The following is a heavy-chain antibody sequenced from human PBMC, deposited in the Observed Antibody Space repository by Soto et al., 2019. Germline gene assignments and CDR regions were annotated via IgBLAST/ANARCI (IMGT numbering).Heavy chain of an antibody. Sequence: PSWTLSLTCTVSVGSISSGDYYWNWIRHPPGKGLEWIGYIYYTGTTKYNPSLKSRATLSVDTAKNRFSLNLTSLTAADTAVYYCARGDWFHPWGQGTLVTVSS. CDR2: IYYTGTT. CDR1: VGSISSGDYY. CDR3: ARGDWFHP. V-gene: IGHV4-30-4*01. J-gene: IGHJ5*02.